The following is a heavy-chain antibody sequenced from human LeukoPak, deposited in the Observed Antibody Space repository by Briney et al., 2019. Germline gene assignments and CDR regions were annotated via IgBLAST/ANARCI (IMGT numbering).Heavy chain of an antibody. CDR1: GFTVSTNY. Sequence: PGGSLRLSCAASGFTVSTNYMSWVRQAPGKGLVWGSRIYSDGSSTTYADSVKGRFTISRDNAKNTLYLQMNSLRAEDTAVYYCARGSGDGYILKYWGQGTLVTVSS. D-gene: IGHD5-24*01. CDR2: IYSDGSST. J-gene: IGHJ4*02. CDR3: ARGSGDGYILKY. V-gene: IGHV3-74*01.